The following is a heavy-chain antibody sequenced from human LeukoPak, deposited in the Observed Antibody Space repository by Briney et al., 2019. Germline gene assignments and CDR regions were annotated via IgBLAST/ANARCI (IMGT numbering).Heavy chain of an antibody. CDR2: ISSSSSTI. D-gene: IGHD2-2*01. CDR1: GFTFSSYS. Sequence: GGSLRLSCAASGFTFSSYSMNWVRQAPGKGLEWVSYISSSSSTIYYADSVKGRFTISRDNAKNSLYLQMNSLRAEDTAVYYCARGGVVVPAAMTSIWGQGTLVTVSS. V-gene: IGHV3-48*01. J-gene: IGHJ4*02. CDR3: ARGGVVVPAAMTSI.